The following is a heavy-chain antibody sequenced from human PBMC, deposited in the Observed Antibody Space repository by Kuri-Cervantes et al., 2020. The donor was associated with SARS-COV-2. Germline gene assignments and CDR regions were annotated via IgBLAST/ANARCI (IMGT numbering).Heavy chain of an antibody. J-gene: IGHJ4*02. Sequence: GESLKISCAASGFTVSCHYMSWVRQAPGKGLEWVSVIYSGGSTYYADSVKGRFTISRDNSKNTLYLQMNSLRAEDTAVYYCARDRGWYYFDYWGQGTLVTVSS. CDR2: IYSGGST. CDR1: GFTVSCHY. V-gene: IGHV3-53*01. D-gene: IGHD6-19*01. CDR3: ARDRGWYYFDY.